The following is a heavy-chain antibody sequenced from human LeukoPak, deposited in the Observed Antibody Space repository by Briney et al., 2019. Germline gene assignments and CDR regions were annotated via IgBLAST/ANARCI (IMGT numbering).Heavy chain of an antibody. CDR2: IKQDGSEQ. CDR1: GFTFNNYW. CDR3: AKDSFVGATNGY. J-gene: IGHJ4*02. Sequence: PGGSLRLSCTASGFTFNNYWMSWIRQAPGKGLEWVANIKQDGSEQYYVDSVKGRFTISRDNAKNSLYLQMSSLRADDAALYYCAKDSFVGATNGYWGQGTLVTVSS. V-gene: IGHV3-7*01. D-gene: IGHD1-26*01.